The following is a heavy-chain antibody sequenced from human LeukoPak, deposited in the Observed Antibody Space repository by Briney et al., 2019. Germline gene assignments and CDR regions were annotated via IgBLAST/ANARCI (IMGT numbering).Heavy chain of an antibody. CDR3: ARWGYTCGWYYLDC. D-gene: IGHD6-19*01. J-gene: IGHJ4*02. CDR1: GFTFSSYS. Sequence: GGSLRLSCAASGFTFSSYSMSWVRQGPGKGLEWVANIKQDGSEKYYVDSVKGRFTISRDNAKNSLYLHMNSLRAEDTAVYYCARWGYTCGWYYLDCWGQGTLVTVSS. CDR2: IKQDGSEK. V-gene: IGHV3-7*04.